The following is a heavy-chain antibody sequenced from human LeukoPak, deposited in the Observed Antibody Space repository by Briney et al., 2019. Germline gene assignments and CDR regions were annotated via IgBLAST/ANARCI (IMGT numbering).Heavy chain of an antibody. CDR1: GFTFSDYY. CDR2: ISSSGSTI. D-gene: IGHD3-22*01. J-gene: IGHJ4*02. Sequence: GWSLRLSCAASGFTFSDYYMSLIRQAPGKGLEGASYISSSGSTIYYADSVKGRFTISRDNAKNSLYLQMNSLRAEDTAVYYCARDKSYYDSSGSIDYWGQGTLVTVSS. CDR3: ARDKSYYDSSGSIDY. V-gene: IGHV3-11*01.